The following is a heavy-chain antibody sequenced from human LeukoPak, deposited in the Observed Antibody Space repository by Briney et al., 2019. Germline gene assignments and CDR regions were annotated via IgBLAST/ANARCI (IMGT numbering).Heavy chain of an antibody. D-gene: IGHD3-16*01. Sequence: ASVKVSCKASGYTFTGYYMHWVRQAPGQGLEWMGWINPNSGGTNYAQKFQGRVTMTRDTSISTAYMELSRLRSEDTAVYYCARCLSGGLYYYYGLDVWGQGTTVTVSS. CDR3: ARCLSGGLYYYYGLDV. CDR2: INPNSGGT. J-gene: IGHJ6*02. V-gene: IGHV1-2*02. CDR1: GYTFTGYY.